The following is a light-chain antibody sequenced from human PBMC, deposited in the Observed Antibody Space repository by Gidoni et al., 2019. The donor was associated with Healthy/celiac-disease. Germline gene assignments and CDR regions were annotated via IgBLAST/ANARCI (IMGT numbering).Light chain of an antibody. Sequence: EIVLTPAPGTLSLSPGARATLSCRASQSVSSSYLAWYQQKPGQAPRLLIYGASSRATGIPVRFRGSGSGTDFTLTISSLEPDDFAVSYCQQYGSSPGTFGQGTKVEIK. V-gene: IGKV3-20*01. CDR2: GAS. J-gene: IGKJ1*01. CDR1: QSVSSSY. CDR3: QQYGSSPGT.